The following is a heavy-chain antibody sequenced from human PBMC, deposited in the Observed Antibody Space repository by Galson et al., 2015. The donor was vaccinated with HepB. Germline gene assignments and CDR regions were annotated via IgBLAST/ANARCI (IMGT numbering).Heavy chain of an antibody. J-gene: IGHJ6*03. Sequence: SVKVSCKASGYTFTSYYMHWVRQAPGQGLEWMGIINPSGGSTSYAQKFQGRVTMTRDTSTSTVYMELSSLRSEDTAVYYCARSTSVNCTGGVCYPHRLGYYYYYMDVWGKGTTVTVSS. CDR3: ARSTSVNCTGGVCYPHRLGYYYYYMDV. D-gene: IGHD2-8*02. V-gene: IGHV1-46*03. CDR1: GYTFTSYY. CDR2: INPSGGST.